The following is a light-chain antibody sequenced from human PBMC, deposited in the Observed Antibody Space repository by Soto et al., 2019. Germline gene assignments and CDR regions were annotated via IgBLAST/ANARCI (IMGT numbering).Light chain of an antibody. V-gene: IGLV1-40*01. CDR3: QSYDSGLVGLI. J-gene: IGLJ2*01. Sequence: QSVLTQPPSVSGAPGQRVTIACTGSTSNIGAGYDVHWYRHLPGAAPKLLLSGHSHRPSGVPDRLSGSKSGTSASLAITGLQAEDEAEYYCQSYDSGLVGLIFGAGTKLTVL. CDR2: GHS. CDR1: TSNIGAGYD.